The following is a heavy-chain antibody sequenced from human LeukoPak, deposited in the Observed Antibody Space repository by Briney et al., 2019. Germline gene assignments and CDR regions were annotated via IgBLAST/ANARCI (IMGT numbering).Heavy chain of an antibody. D-gene: IGHD1-14*01. V-gene: IGHV3-7*04. CDR3: ARGRAPDY. CDR1: GFSFSTYW. J-gene: IGHJ4*02. CDR2: IKQGGVDK. Sequence: GGSLRLSCAASGFSFSTYWMSWVRQAPGKGLEWVANIKQGGVDKYYVGSVSGRYTISRDDAKTSLYLQMSSLRPEDTAIYYCARGRAPDYWGQGTLVTVSS.